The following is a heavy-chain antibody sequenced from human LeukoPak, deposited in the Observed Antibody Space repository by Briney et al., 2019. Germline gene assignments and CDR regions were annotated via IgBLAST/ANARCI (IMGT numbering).Heavy chain of an antibody. D-gene: IGHD2-15*01. CDR2: ISSSGSTV. CDR3: AKNGDRGAYCTGGTCYPYFYYYMDV. CDR1: GFTFSDYY. Sequence: GGSLRLSCAASGFTFSDYYMSWIRQAPGKGLEWVSYISSSGSTVYYADSVKGRFTISRDNAKNSLYLQMNSLRAEDTAIYYCAKNGDRGAYCTGGTCYPYFYYYMDVWGKGTTVTI. J-gene: IGHJ6*03. V-gene: IGHV3-11*01.